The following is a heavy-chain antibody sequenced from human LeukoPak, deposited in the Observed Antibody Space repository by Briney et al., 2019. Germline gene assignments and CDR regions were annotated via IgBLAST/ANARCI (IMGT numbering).Heavy chain of an antibody. CDR1: GYTFTGYY. Sequence: ASVKVSCKASGYTFTGYYMHWVRQAPGQGLEWMGWINPNSGGTNYAQKFQGRVTMTRDTSISTAYMELSRLRSDDTAVYYCARPSLPCCSGGSKNWFDPWGQGTPVTVSS. CDR3: ARPSLPCCSGGSKNWFDP. V-gene: IGHV1-2*02. J-gene: IGHJ5*02. CDR2: INPNSGGT. D-gene: IGHD2-15*01.